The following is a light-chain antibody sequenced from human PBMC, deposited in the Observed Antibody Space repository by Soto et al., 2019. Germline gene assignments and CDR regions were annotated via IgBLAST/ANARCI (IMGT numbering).Light chain of an antibody. CDR2: AAS. Sequence: EIVMTQSPATLSVSPGERATLSCRASQSVSSNLAWYQQKPGQAPRVLIYAASTRATGIPDRFSGTGSGTDFALTISSLEPEDFAIYYCQQRRNWPPASFGQGTRLEIK. CDR1: QSVSSN. J-gene: IGKJ5*01. V-gene: IGKV3-15*01. CDR3: QQRRNWPPAS.